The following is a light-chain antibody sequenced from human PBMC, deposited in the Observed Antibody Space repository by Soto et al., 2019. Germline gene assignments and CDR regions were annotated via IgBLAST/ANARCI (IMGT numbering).Light chain of an antibody. CDR3: MQGTHWPPT. CDR1: RSLVYSDGNAY. Sequence: DVVMTQSPLSLPVTLGQPASISCRSSRSLVYSDGNAYLNWFHQRPGQSPRRLIYKASNRDSGVPDRFSGSGSGTDFTLHINRVEAEDVGVYYCMQGTHWPPTFGQGPGWKSN. CDR2: KAS. J-gene: IGKJ1*01. V-gene: IGKV2-30*01.